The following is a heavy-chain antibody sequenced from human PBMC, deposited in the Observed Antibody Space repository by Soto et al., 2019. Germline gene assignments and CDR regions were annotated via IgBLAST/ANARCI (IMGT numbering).Heavy chain of an antibody. CDR2: IKKDGSKI. Sequence: EVQLVESGGDLVQPGGSLRLSCAASGFSFGSSWMTWVRQAPGKGLEWVANIKKDGSKINYLDSVRGRFTVSRDNAKNSMYLEMNSLRAEDTGLYYCARDVSPGSSSLYLDAFDICGQGTMVTVSS. V-gene: IGHV3-7*05. J-gene: IGHJ3*02. CDR1: GFSFGSSW. D-gene: IGHD6-13*01. CDR3: ARDVSPGSSSLYLDAFDI.